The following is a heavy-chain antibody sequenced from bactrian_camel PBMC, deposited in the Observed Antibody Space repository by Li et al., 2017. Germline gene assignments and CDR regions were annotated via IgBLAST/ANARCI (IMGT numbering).Heavy chain of an antibody. V-gene: IGHV3S53*01. CDR2: WRSDGST. D-gene: IGHD4*01. Sequence: HVQLVESGGASVQAGGSLRLSCAGSGFVNSGHYMAWYRQAAGKQREWISTWRSDGSTSYADSVKGRFTISTDKAKDTAYLQMNSLKPEDTAVYYCAAVTGRLRVFGYWARGPRSPSP. CDR3: AAVTGRLRVFGY. CDR1: GFVNSGHY. J-gene: IGHJ6*01.